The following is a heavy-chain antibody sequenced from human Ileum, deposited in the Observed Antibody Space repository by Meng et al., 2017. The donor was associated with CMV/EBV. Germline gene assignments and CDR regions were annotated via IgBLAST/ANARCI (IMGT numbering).Heavy chain of an antibody. Sequence: GSLRLSCTVSGGSISSYYWSWIRQPPGKGREWIGYIYYSGSTNYNPSLKSRVTISLDTSKNQFSLKLSSVTAADTAVYYCARGTGDSSSWYVEEYDYWGQGTLVTVSS. CDR1: GGSISSYY. D-gene: IGHD6-13*01. CDR2: IYYSGST. CDR3: ARGTGDSSSWYVEEYDY. J-gene: IGHJ4*02. V-gene: IGHV4-59*01.